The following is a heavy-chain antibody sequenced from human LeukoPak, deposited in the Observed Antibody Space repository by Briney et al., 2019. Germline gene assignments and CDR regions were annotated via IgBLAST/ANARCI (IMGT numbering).Heavy chain of an antibody. V-gene: IGHV1-2*02. CDR3: ARVMRQYYYYYYMDV. J-gene: IGHJ6*03. CDR2: INPNSGGT. CDR1: GYTFTGYY. Sequence: ASVKVSCKASGYTFTGYYMHWVRQAPGQGLEWMGWINPNSGGTNYAQKFQGRVTMTRDTSISTAYMELSRLRSDDTAVYYCARVMRQYYYYYYMDVWGKGTTVTVPS. D-gene: IGHD2-8*01.